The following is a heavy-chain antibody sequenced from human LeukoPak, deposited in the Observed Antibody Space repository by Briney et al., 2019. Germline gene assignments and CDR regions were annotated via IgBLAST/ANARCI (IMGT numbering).Heavy chain of an antibody. J-gene: IGHJ4*02. CDR2: ISSSSSYI. CDR1: GFIFSSYS. CDR3: ARDSGYCSSNSCYTDSSTNLNY. V-gene: IGHV3-21*04. D-gene: IGHD2-2*02. Sequence: GGSLRLSCAASGFIFSSYSMNWVRQAPGKGLEWVSSISSSSSYIYYADSVKGRFTISRDNSKNTLYLQMNSLRAEDTAVYYCARDSGYCSSNSCYTDSSTNLNYWGQGTLVTVSS.